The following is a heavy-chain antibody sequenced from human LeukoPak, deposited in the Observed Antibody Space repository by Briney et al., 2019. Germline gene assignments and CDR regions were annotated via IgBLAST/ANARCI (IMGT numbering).Heavy chain of an antibody. V-gene: IGHV3-23*01. CDR1: GFTFSSYT. CDR3: ATRSSYYYYMDV. J-gene: IGHJ6*03. CDR2: ISGSGGSP. Sequence: PGGSLRLSCAASGFTFSSYTMTWVRQAPGKGLEWVSTISGSGGSPYYADSAKGRFTISRDNSKNTLYLQMNSLRAEDTAVYFCATRSSYYYYMDVWGKGTTVTISS.